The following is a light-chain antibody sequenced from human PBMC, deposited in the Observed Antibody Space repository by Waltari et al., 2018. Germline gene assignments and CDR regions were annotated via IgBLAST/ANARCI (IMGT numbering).Light chain of an antibody. CDR1: SSDVGSYNY. J-gene: IGLJ3*02. CDR3: SSYTSSNTWV. CDR2: DVS. Sequence: QSALTQPASVSGSPGQSITISCTGTSSDVGSYNYVSWYQQHPGKAPKLMIYDVSIRPSGVSGRFSGSKSGNTASLTISGLQAEDEADYYCSSYTSSNTWVFGGGTKLTFL. V-gene: IGLV2-14*03.